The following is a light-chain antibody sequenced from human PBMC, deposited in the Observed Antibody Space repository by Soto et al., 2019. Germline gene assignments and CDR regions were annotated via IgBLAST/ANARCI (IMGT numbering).Light chain of an antibody. CDR2: GAS. CDR3: QQYGSSHWT. CDR1: QSVSSSY. V-gene: IGKV3-20*01. J-gene: IGKJ1*01. Sequence: EIVLTQSPGTLSLSPGERATLSCRASQSVSSSYLAWYQQKPGQAPRLLIYGASSRATGIPDRFSGSGSGTDFTLTISILEPEDFAVYYCQQYGSSHWTFGQGTKVEIK.